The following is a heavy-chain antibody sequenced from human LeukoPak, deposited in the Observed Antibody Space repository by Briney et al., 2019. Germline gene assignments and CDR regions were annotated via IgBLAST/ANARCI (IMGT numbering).Heavy chain of an antibody. Sequence: PSETLSLTCTVSGGSISSYYWSWIRQPPGKGLEWIGYIHYSGSTNYNPSLKSRVTISVDTSKNQFSLKLSSVTAADTAVYYCARTRSSWAYYYYYMDVWGKGTTVTVSS. J-gene: IGHJ6*03. CDR2: IHYSGST. V-gene: IGHV4-59*01. CDR3: ARTRSSWAYYYYYMDV. D-gene: IGHD6-13*01. CDR1: GGSISSYY.